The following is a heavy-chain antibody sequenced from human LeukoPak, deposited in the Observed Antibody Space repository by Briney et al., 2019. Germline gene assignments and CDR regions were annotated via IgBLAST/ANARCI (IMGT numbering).Heavy chain of an antibody. CDR1: GFTFSSYA. CDR3: ARDLNSSGNLDY. J-gene: IGHJ4*02. Sequence: GGSLRLSCAASGFTFSSYAMHWVRQAPGKGLEWVAVISYDGSNKYYADSVKGRFTISRDNSKNTLYLQMNSLRAEDTAVYYCARDLNSSGNLDYWGRGTLATVSS. D-gene: IGHD6-19*01. CDR2: ISYDGSNK. V-gene: IGHV3-30-3*01.